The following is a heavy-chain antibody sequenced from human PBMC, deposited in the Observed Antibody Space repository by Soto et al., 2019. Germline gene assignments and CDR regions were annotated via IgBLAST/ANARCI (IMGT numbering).Heavy chain of an antibody. Sequence: GASVKVSCKVSGYTLTELSMHWVRQAPGKGLGWMGGFDPEDGETIYAQKFQGRVTMTEDTSTDTAYMELSSLRSEDTAVYYCATVDYVTMVRGVISSNFDYWGQGTLVTVSS. J-gene: IGHJ4*02. V-gene: IGHV1-24*01. D-gene: IGHD3-10*01. CDR1: GYTLTELS. CDR2: FDPEDGET. CDR3: ATVDYVTMVRGVISSNFDY.